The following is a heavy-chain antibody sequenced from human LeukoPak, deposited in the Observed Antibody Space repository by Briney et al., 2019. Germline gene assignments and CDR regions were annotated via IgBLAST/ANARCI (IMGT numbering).Heavy chain of an antibody. CDR1: GYTFIAYY. V-gene: IGHV1-2*02. CDR2: ISPNSGGT. D-gene: IGHD3-10*01. Sequence: ASVKVSCNVSGYTFIAYYIHWVRQAPGQGLEWIGWISPNSGGTQYAQKFQGRVTMTRDRSISTAYMELSGLKPDDTAVFYCARDGYYGSGIHYRRYFEYWGQGTLVTVSS. J-gene: IGHJ4*02. CDR3: ARDGYYGSGIHYRRYFEY.